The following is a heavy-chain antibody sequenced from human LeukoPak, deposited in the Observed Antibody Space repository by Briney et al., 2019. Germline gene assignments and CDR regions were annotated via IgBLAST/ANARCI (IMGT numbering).Heavy chain of an antibody. V-gene: IGHV4-59*08. CDR2: IYYSGST. J-gene: IGHJ3*02. D-gene: IGHD3-10*01. CDR1: GVSISSYY. CDR3: ARPVNYGSGSYYGAFDI. Sequence: SETLSLTCTVSGVSISSYYWSRIRQPPGKGLEWIGYIYYSGSTNYNPSLKSRVTISVDTSKNQFSLKLSSVTAADTAVYYCARPVNYGSGSYYGAFDIWGQGTMVTVSS.